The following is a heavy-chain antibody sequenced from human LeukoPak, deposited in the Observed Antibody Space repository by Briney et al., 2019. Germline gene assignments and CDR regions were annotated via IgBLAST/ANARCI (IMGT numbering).Heavy chain of an antibody. V-gene: IGHV4-39*07. D-gene: IGHD3-10*01. CDR2: IYYSGST. Sequence: PSETLSLTCTVSGGSISSSSYYWGWIRQPPGKGLEWIGSIYYSGSTYYNPSLKSRVTISVDTSKNQFSLKLSSVTAADTAVYYCARDNGGREYYYGSGMDVWGQGTTVTVSS. CDR3: ARDNGGREYYYGSGMDV. CDR1: GGSISSSSYY. J-gene: IGHJ6*02.